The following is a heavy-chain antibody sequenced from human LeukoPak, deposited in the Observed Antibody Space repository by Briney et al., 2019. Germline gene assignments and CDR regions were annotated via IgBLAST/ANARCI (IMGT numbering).Heavy chain of an antibody. V-gene: IGHV3-23*01. CDR1: GFTLSSYA. CDR3: AKVFYDSGTVDY. D-gene: IGHD1-26*01. J-gene: IGHJ4*02. CDR2: ISGSGGST. Sequence: GGSLRLSCAASGFTLSSYAMSWVRQAPGKGLEWVSAISGSGGSTYYADSVKGRFTISRDNSKNTLYLQMNSLRAEDTAVYYCAKVFYDSGTVDYWGQGTLVTVSS.